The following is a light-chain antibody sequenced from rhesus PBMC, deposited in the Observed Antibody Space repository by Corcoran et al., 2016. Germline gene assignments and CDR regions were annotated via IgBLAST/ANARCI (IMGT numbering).Light chain of an antibody. CDR1: QSLLDSDGYSC. J-gene: IGKJ4*01. CDR2: EAS. Sequence: DIVMTQTPLSLPVTPGEPASISCRSSQSLLDSDGYSCLDWYLQKPGQSPPFLIYEASTRVPVVPDRVRVSGSGTDFTLKIRRVEAEDVGVYYCMQSIEFPLTFGGGAKVEIK. CDR3: MQSIEFPLT. V-gene: IGKV2-90*01.